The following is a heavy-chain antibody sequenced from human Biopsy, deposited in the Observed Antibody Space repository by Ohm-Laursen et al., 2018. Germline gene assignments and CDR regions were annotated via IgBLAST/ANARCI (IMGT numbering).Heavy chain of an antibody. J-gene: IGHJ4*02. D-gene: IGHD3-22*01. Sequence: AASVKVSCKSSGVTFDTYAFGWVRQAPGQGLEWMGRINPNNDNTAYAQKFQGRITMTKDTSTSTVYMDLSSPTFDDSAVYYCARGPRGLVVITTTALYFDYWGQGNLVTVSS. CDR3: ARGPRGLVVITTTALYFDY. V-gene: IGHV1-18*01. CDR2: INPNNDNT. CDR1: GVTFDTYA.